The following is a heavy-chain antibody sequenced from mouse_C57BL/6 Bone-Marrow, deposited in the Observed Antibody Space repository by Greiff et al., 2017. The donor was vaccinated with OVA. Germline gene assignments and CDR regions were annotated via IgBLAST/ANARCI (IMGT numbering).Heavy chain of an antibody. V-gene: IGHV1-69*01. CDR2: IDPSDSYT. CDR3: ARFAANGAY. CDR1: GYTFTSYW. J-gene: IGHJ3*01. Sequence: QVQLQQPGAELVMPGASVKLSCKGSGYTFTSYWMHWVKQRPGQGLEWIGEIDPSDSYTNYNQKFKGKSTLTVDKSSSTAYMQLSSLTSEDSAVYYCARFAANGAYWGQGTLVTVSA. D-gene: IGHD4-1*01.